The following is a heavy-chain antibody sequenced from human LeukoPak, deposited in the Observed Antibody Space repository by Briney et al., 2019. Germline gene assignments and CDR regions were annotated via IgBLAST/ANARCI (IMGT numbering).Heavy chain of an antibody. D-gene: IGHD3-10*01. V-gene: IGHV3-30*18. CDR1: GFTFSSYG. CDR3: AKDPLLHGSGSVALDI. CDR2: ISYDGSNK. J-gene: IGHJ3*02. Sequence: PGGSLRLSCAASGFTFSSYGMHWVRQAPGKGLEWVAVISYDGSNKYYADSVKGRFTISRDNSKNTLYLQMNSLRAEDTAVYYCAKDPLLHGSGSVALDIWGQGTMVTVSS.